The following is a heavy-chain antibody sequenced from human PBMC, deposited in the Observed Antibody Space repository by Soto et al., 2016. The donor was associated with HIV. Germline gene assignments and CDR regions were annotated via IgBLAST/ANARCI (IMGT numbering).Heavy chain of an antibody. Sequence: EVQLVESGGGLVQPGGSLRLSCAASGFTFSTYAMHWVRQAPGKGLEYVSAISDNGGKTYYASSVKGRFTVSRDNSKNTLFLQMGSLRAEDMAVYYCARAFGLGSTFDIWGQGQWSPSLQ. V-gene: IGHV3-64*01. CDR2: ISDNGGKT. CDR1: GFTFSTYA. D-gene: IGHD3-16*01. J-gene: IGHJ3*02. CDR3: ARAFGLGSTFDI.